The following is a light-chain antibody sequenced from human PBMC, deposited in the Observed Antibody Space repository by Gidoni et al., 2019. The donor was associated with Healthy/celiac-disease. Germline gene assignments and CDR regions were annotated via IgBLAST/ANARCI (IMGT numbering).Light chain of an antibody. CDR1: QSVSSN. CDR2: GAS. J-gene: IGKJ4*01. CDR3: QQYNSWPLT. V-gene: IGKV3D-15*01. Sequence: EIVMTQSPATLSVSPGERATLPCRASQSVSSNLAWYQQKPGQAPRLLIYGASTRDTGIPARFSGSGSGTEFTLTISSLQSEDFAVYYCQQYNSWPLTFGGGTKVEIK.